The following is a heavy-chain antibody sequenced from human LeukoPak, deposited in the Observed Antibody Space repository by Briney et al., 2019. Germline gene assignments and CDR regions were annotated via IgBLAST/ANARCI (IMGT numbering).Heavy chain of an antibody. CDR1: GFTFSSYW. CDR3: ASGGTMVRGVIFY. V-gene: IGHV3-74*01. CDR2: INSDGSST. D-gene: IGHD3-10*01. Sequence: GGSLRLSCAASGFTFSSYWMHWVRQAPGKGLVWVSRINSDGSSTSYADSMKGRFTISRDNAKNTLYLQMNSLRAEDTAVYYCASGGTMVRGVIFYWGQGTLVTVSS. J-gene: IGHJ4*02.